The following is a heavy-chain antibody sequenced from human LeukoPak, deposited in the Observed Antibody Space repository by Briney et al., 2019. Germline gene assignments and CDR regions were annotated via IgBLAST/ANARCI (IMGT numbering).Heavy chain of an antibody. CDR3: AREVGSAARGR. Sequence: GGSLRLSCAASGFTFSSYEMNWVRQAPGKGLEWVANIKEDGSEKYYVDSVKGRFTISRDNAKNSVYLQMNSLRAEDTAVYYCAREVGSAARGRWGQGTLVIVSS. J-gene: IGHJ4*02. CDR1: GFTFSSYE. V-gene: IGHV3-7*05. CDR2: IKEDGSEK. D-gene: IGHD1-26*01.